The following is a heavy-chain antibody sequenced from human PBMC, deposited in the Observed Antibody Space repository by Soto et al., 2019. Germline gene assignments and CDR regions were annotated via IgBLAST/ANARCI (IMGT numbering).Heavy chain of an antibody. V-gene: IGHV3-30*18. Sequence: GGSLGLSCAASGFTFSSYGMHWVRQAPGKGLEWVAVISYDGSNKYYADSVKGRFTISRDNSKNTLYLQMNSLRAEDTAVYYCAKGLYSSGWSYFDYWGQGTLVTVSS. J-gene: IGHJ4*02. D-gene: IGHD6-19*01. CDR2: ISYDGSNK. CDR3: AKGLYSSGWSYFDY. CDR1: GFTFSSYG.